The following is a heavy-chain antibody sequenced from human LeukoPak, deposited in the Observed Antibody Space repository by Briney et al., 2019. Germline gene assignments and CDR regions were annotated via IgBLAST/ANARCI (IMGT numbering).Heavy chain of an antibody. V-gene: IGHV1-2*02. CDR1: GYTFTGYY. CDR2: INRNSGGT. CDR3: ARGPTVVTQYYFDY. D-gene: IGHD4-23*01. Sequence: ASVKVSCKASGYTFTGYYMHWVRQAPGQGLEWMGWINRNSGGTNYAQKFQGRVTMTRDTSISTAYMELSRLRSDDTAVYYCARGPTVVTQYYFDYWGQGTLVTVSS. J-gene: IGHJ4*02.